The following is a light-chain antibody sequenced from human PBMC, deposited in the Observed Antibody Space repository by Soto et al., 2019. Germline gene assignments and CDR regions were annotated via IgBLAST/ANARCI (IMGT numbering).Light chain of an antibody. V-gene: IGKV3-20*01. CDR1: QSVTSSY. Sequence: EIVLTQSPGTLSLSPGERATLSCRASQSVTSSYLAWYQQKPGQAPRLLIYGASSRATGIPARFSGSGSGTDFTLTISRLEPEDFAVYHCQQYDNSWTFGQGTRVEIK. J-gene: IGKJ1*01. CDR3: QQYDNSWT. CDR2: GAS.